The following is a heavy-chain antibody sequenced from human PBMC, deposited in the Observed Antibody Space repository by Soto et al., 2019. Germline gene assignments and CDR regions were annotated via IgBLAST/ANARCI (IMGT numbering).Heavy chain of an antibody. D-gene: IGHD6-13*01. CDR2: VGRSTST. V-gene: IGHV3-23*01. CDR3: AKGILLAPPGTRAFDI. Sequence: GGSLRLSCVVSGFSLSTYVMSWVRQPPGNGLEWVSTVGRSTSTFCADSVKGRFTISRDNSNNALFLQMHSLRADATALYYSAKGILLAPPGTRAFDISGQGTMVTVSS. J-gene: IGHJ3*02. CDR1: GFSLSTYV.